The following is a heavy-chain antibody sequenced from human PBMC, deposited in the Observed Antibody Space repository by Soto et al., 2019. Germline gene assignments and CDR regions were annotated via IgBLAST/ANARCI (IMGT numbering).Heavy chain of an antibody. V-gene: IGHV1-18*01. CDR2: ISAYNGNT. J-gene: IGHJ6*02. D-gene: IGHD4-4*01. Sequence: ASVKVSCKASGYTFTSYGISWVRQAPGQGLEWMGWISAYNGNTNYAQKLQGRVTMTTDTSTSTAYMELRSLRSDDTAVYYCARRHSNYINYYYYGMDVWGQGTTVTVS. CDR3: ARRHSNYINYYYYGMDV. CDR1: GYTFTSYG.